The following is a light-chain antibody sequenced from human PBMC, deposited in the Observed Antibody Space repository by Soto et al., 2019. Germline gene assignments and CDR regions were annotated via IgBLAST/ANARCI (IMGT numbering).Light chain of an antibody. V-gene: IGKV3-20*01. CDR3: QQYGSSRGT. CDR1: QSVSSN. Sequence: DIVRTQSPATLSVSPGERATLYCRASQSVSSNLAWYQQKPGXAPXLLSYGASSRATGIPDRFSGSGSGTDFTLTSSRLEPEDMAVYYCQQYGSSRGTFGQGTKVDIK. J-gene: IGKJ1*01. CDR2: GAS.